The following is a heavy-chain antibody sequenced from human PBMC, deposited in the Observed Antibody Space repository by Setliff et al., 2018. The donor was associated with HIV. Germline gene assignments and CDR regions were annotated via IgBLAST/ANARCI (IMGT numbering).Heavy chain of an antibody. D-gene: IGHD4-17*01. CDR1: GFTFDDYT. CDR2: INWDGGTT. CDR3: AKGHATVTSHTEIDY. V-gene: IGHV3-43D*04. J-gene: IGHJ4*02. Sequence: GSLRLSCAASGFTFDDYTMHWVRQAPGKAPEWVPLINWDGGTTYYAESVKGRFTISRDNSKDSLYLQMNSLRAEDTALYYCAKGHATVTSHTEIDYWGQGTLVTVSS.